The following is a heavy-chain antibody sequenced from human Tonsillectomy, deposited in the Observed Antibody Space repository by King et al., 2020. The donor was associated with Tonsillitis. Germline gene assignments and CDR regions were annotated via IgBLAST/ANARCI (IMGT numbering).Heavy chain of an antibody. J-gene: IGHJ4*02. D-gene: IGHD3-10*01. CDR2: IKAKVHGETI. CDR3: TLRGRP. Sequence: VQLVESGGGLVKPGQSLRLSCVVSGFPFADAWMSWVRQAPGKGLEWVARIKAKVHGETIDYAAPVQGRFTISRDDSQSTVFLQMNSLKHEDTAMYYCTLRGRPGGQGTMVTVSS. CDR1: GFPFADAW. V-gene: IGHV3-15*01.